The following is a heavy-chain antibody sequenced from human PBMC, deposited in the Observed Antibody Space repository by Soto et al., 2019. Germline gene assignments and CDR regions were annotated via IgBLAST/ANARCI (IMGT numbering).Heavy chain of an antibody. Sequence: QVQLQESGPGLVKPSETLSLTCTVSGGSISSYYWSWIRQPPGKGLEWIGYIYYSGSTNYNSSLKRRVTISVDTSKNQFSLKLSSVTAADTAVYYCARDRPAEGYGMDVWGQGTTVTVSS. CDR2: IYYSGST. CDR3: ARDRPAEGYGMDV. V-gene: IGHV4-59*01. J-gene: IGHJ6*02. CDR1: GGSISSYY.